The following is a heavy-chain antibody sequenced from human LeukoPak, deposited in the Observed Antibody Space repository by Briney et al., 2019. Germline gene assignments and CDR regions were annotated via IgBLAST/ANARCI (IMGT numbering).Heavy chain of an antibody. Sequence: SETLSLTCTVSGGSISSYYWSWIRQPPGKGLEWIGYINYSGSTNYNPSLKSRVTISVDTSKNQFSLKLSSVTAADTAVYYCARDLTMIPNGAFDIWGQGTMVTVSS. CDR1: GGSISSYY. CDR3: ARDLTMIPNGAFDI. D-gene: IGHD3-22*01. CDR2: INYSGST. J-gene: IGHJ3*02. V-gene: IGHV4-59*01.